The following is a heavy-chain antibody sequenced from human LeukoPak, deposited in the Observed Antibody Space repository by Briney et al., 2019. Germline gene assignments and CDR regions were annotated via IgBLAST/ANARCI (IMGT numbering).Heavy chain of an antibody. V-gene: IGHV3-7*01. Sequence: GGSLRLSCAASGFTFSTYWMSWVRQAPGKGLEWVANIKKDGSEKYHVDAVKGRFTIARDNAKNTLYLQMNSLRAEDTAVYYCAREGPHSSSSFRYWGQGTLVTVSS. CDR3: AREGPHSSSSFRY. CDR1: GFTFSTYW. J-gene: IGHJ4*02. D-gene: IGHD6-6*01. CDR2: IKKDGSEK.